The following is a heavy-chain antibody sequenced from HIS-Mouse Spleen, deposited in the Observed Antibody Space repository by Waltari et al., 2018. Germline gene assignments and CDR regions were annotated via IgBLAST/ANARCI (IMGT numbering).Heavy chain of an antibody. J-gene: IGHJ2*01. CDR3: AREIPYSSSWYDWYFDL. CDR2: IYYSGST. CDR1: CGSISRCRYF. Sequence: QLQLQESGPGLVKPSETLSLTCTLSCGSISRCRYFWCWIRQPPGKGREWIGSIYYSGSTYYNPSLKSRVTISVDTSKNQFSLKLSSVTAADTAVYYCAREIPYSSSWYDWYFDLWGRGTLVTVSS. D-gene: IGHD6-13*01. V-gene: IGHV4-39*07.